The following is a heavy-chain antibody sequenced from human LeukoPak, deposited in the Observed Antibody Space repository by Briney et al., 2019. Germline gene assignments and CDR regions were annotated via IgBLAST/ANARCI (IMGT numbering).Heavy chain of an antibody. CDR2: INHSGST. Sequence: SETLSLTCAFYVGSFSGYYWSGIRQPPGKGLEWIGEINHSGSTNYNPSLKSRVTISVDTSKNQSSLKLSSVTAADTAVYYCARHPYSSGWYRRLGSWFDPWGQGTLVTVSS. V-gene: IGHV4-34*01. D-gene: IGHD6-19*01. CDR1: VGSFSGYY. CDR3: ARHPYSSGWYRRLGSWFDP. J-gene: IGHJ5*02.